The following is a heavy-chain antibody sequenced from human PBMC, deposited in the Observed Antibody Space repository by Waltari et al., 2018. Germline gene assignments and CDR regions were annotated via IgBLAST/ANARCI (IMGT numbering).Heavy chain of an antibody. Sequence: QVQLVESGGGVVHPGRSLRLSCEASGFTFSYHAMHWVRQAPGKGRGGGAGIAYDGSDEYYADSVRGRFTISRDDSKDTVNLQMNSLRPEDTAVYYCARDGPLQIQSWYSFDYWGQGTLVTVSS. D-gene: IGHD5-18*01. J-gene: IGHJ4*02. V-gene: IGHV3-30*07. CDR3: ARDGPLQIQSWYSFDY. CDR2: IAYDGSDE. CDR1: GFTFSYHA.